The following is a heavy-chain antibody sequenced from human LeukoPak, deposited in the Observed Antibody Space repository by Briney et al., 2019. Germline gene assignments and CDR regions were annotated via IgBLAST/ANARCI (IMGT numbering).Heavy chain of an antibody. CDR3: AKTGGGHSDHALFDY. CDR2: IYYSGST. CDR1: GGSISSGGYY. Sequence: SQTLSLTCTVSGGSISSGGYYWSWIRQHPGKGLEWIGYIYYSGSTYYNPSLKSRVTISVDTSKNQFSLKLSSVTAADTAVYYCAKTGGGHSDHALFDYWGQGTLVTVSS. J-gene: IGHJ4*02. D-gene: IGHD2-15*01. V-gene: IGHV4-31*03.